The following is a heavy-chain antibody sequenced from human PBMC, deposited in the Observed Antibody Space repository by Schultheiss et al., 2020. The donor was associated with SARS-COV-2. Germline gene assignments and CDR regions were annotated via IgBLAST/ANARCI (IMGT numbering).Heavy chain of an antibody. D-gene: IGHD4-17*01. Sequence: SQTLSLTCTVSGGSISSGGYYWSWIRQHPGKGLEWIGSIYYSGSTYYNPSLKSRVTISVDTSKNQFSLKLSSVTAADTAVYYCARLDGCKRWFDPWGQGTLVTVSS. CDR3: ARLDGCKRWFDP. CDR2: IYYSGST. CDR1: GGSISSGGYY. J-gene: IGHJ5*02. V-gene: IGHV4-31*03.